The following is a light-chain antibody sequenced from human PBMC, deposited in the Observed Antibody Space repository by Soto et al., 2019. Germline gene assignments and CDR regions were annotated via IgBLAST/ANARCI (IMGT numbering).Light chain of an antibody. V-gene: IGKV1-39*01. CDR2: AAS. CDR3: QQGSGAPVA. CDR1: QSISTH. J-gene: IGKJ1*01. Sequence: DIQMTQSPSSLSASVGDRVTITCRASQSISTHLNWYQQKPGKGPKLLIYAASTLQSGVPSSFSGIGSGTVFTLTISSLQPEDFATYFCQQGSGAPVAFGQGTKVEIK.